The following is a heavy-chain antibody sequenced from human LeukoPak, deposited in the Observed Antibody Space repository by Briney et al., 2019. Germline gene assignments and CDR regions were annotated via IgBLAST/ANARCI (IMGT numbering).Heavy chain of an antibody. V-gene: IGHV3-7*01. CDR2: IKQDGSEK. CDR3: ASKSYGVLDY. J-gene: IGHJ4*02. CDR1: GFTFSSYW. D-gene: IGHD4-17*01. Sequence: PGGSLRLFCTASGFTFSSYWMSWVRQAPGKGLEGVANIKQDGSEKFYVVSVKGRFTIYREHAKNSLYLQINSQSAEDTAVYYCASKSYGVLDYWGQGPLVPVSA.